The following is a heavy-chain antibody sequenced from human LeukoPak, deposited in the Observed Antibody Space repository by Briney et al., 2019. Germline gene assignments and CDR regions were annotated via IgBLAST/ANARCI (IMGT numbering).Heavy chain of an antibody. V-gene: IGHV4-39*07. CDR3: AKDDGGSYYIYYYYMDV. D-gene: IGHD1-26*01. Sequence: SETLSLTCNVSGGSISSSSYYWGWIRQPPGKGLEWIGSIYYSGSTYYNPSLKSRVTISVDTSKNQFSLKLNSVTAADTAVYYCAKDDGGSYYIYYYYMDVWGKGTTVTISS. CDR2: IYYSGST. CDR1: GGSISSSSYY. J-gene: IGHJ6*03.